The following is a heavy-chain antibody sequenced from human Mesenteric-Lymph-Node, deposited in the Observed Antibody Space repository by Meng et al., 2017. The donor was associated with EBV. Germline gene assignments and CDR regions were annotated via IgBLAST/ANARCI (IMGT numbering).Heavy chain of an antibody. Sequence: VQLALWCAGPLQSSEHLFLTPAVYGGSLSGDYWSWIRTPPGKGLEWIGEMNHSGSTNYNPSLKSRVTISVDTSKNQFSLKLSSVTVADTAVYYCARGVVVVVAATPTGFSDWFDPWGQGTLVTVSS. CDR2: MNHSGST. D-gene: IGHD2-15*01. CDR1: GGSLSGDY. J-gene: IGHJ5*02. CDR3: ARGVVVVVAATPTGFSDWFDP. V-gene: IGHV4-34*01.